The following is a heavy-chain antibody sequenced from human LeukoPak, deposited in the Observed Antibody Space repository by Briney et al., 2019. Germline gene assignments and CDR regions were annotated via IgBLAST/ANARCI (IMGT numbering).Heavy chain of an antibody. Sequence: SETLSLTCTVSGGSISSSSYYWGWIRQPPGKGLEWIGSIYYSGSTYYNPSLKSRVTISVDTSKNQFSLKLSSVTAAGTAVYYCARHYDILTGLWGYYFDYWGQGTLVTVSS. J-gene: IGHJ4*02. D-gene: IGHD3-9*01. V-gene: IGHV4-39*01. CDR2: IYYSGST. CDR3: ARHYDILTGLWGYYFDY. CDR1: GGSISSSSYY.